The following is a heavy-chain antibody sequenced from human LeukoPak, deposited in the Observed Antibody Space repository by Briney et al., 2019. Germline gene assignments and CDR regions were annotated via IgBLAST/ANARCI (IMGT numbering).Heavy chain of an antibody. Sequence: ETLSLTCPVSGGSISSYYWSWIRQPPGKGLEWVSVIYSGGSTYYADSVKGRFTISRDNSKNTLYLQMNSLRAEDTAVYYCARAPPEGHPWEAQFDYWGQGTLVTVSS. J-gene: IGHJ4*02. CDR3: ARAPPEGHPWEAQFDY. CDR2: IYSGGST. V-gene: IGHV3-53*01. D-gene: IGHD1-26*01. CDR1: GGSISSYY.